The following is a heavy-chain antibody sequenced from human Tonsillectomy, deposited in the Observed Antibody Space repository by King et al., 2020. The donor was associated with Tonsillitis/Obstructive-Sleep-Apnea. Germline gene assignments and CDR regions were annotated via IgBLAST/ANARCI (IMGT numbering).Heavy chain of an antibody. J-gene: IGHJ4*02. Sequence: VQLVESGGGLVQPGGSLRLSCAASGFTFSSYAISWVRQAPGKGLEWVSAISGSGGSTYYADSVKGRFTISRDNSKNTLYLQMNSLRAEDTAVYYCLSIAARLGVLGHGDYWGQGTLVTVSS. CDR2: ISGSGGST. D-gene: IGHD6-6*01. CDR3: LSIAARLGVLGHGDY. V-gene: IGHV3-23*04. CDR1: GFTFSSYA.